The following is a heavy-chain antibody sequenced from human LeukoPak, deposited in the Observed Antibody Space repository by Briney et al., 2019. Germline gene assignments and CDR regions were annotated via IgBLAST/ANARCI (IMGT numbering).Heavy chain of an antibody. J-gene: IGHJ4*02. CDR1: GGSISSGDYY. Sequence: SQTLSLTCTVSGGSISSGDYYWSWIRQPPGKGLEWIGYIYYSGNTYYNPSLKSRVTISVDTSKNQFSLKLSSVTAADTAVYYCARLCNTYYYGSGSYYPGNFDYWGQGTLVTVSS. CDR2: IYYSGNT. CDR3: ARLCNTYYYGSGSYYPGNFDY. D-gene: IGHD3-10*01. V-gene: IGHV4-30-4*01.